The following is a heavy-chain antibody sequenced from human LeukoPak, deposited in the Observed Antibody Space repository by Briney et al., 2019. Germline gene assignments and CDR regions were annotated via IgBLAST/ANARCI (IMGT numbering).Heavy chain of an antibody. CDR3: ARSLGRWELPNRFDP. Sequence: GGSLRLSCAASGFTFSSYAMHWVRQAPGKGLEWVAVISYDGSNKYYADSVKGRFTISGDNFKNTLYLQMNSLRAEDTAVYYCARSLGRWELPNRFDPWGQGTLVTVSS. V-gene: IGHV3-30-3*01. J-gene: IGHJ5*02. D-gene: IGHD1-26*01. CDR1: GFTFSSYA. CDR2: ISYDGSNK.